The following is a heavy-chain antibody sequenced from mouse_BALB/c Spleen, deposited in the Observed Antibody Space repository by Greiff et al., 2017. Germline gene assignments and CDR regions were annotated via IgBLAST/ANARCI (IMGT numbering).Heavy chain of an antibody. CDR2: ISSGSSTI. D-gene: IGHD1-1*01. CDR3: ARPGSSYESAMDY. J-gene: IGHJ2*01. CDR1: GFTFSSFG. Sequence: EVHLVESGGGLVQPGGSRKLSCAASGFTFSSFGMHWVRQAPEKGLEWVAYISSGSSTIYYADTVKGRFTISRDNPKNTLFLQMTSLRSEDTAMYYCARPGSSYESAMDYWGQGTTLTVSS. V-gene: IGHV5-17*02.